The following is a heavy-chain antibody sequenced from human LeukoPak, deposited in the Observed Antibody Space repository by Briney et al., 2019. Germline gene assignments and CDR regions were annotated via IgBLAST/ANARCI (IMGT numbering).Heavy chain of an antibody. J-gene: IGHJ4*02. Sequence: SETLSLTCTVSGGSISSSSYYWAWIRQPPGKGLEWVGSIYYSGSTYYNPSLKSRVTISVDPSKNPFSLKLSSVSAADTAVYYCARHQGLRRFDYWGQGTLVTVSS. D-gene: IGHD6-6*01. CDR1: GGSISSSSYY. CDR3: ARHQGLRRFDY. CDR2: IYYSGST. V-gene: IGHV4-39*01.